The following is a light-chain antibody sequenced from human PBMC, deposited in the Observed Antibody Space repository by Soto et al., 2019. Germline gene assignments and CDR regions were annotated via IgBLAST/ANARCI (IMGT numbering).Light chain of an antibody. J-gene: IGLJ3*02. V-gene: IGLV2-14*01. CDR3: SAYTTTSTLL. CDR2: EVR. CDR1: NRDVGSYNL. Sequence: QSVLTQPASVSGSPGQSITIACTGTNRDVGSYNLVSWYQQRPGEAPKLIISEVRNRPSGISYRFTGSKSGNTASLTISGLQADDEADYYCSAYTTTSTLLFGGGTKLTVL.